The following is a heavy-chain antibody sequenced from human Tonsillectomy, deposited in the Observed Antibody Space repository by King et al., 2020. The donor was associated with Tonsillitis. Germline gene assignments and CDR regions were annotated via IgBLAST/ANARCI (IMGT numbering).Heavy chain of an antibody. CDR3: AREKEPLTGYYDY. V-gene: IGHV4-39*02. D-gene: IGHD2-15*01. CDR2: IYYSGNT. Sequence: QLQESGPGLAKPSETLSLTCTVSGGSISSSSYYWDWVRQPPGKGLEWIGNIYYSGNTFYNPSLKSRVTISVDTSKSQFSLKLTSVTAADTAVYYCAREKEPLTGYYDYWGQGTLVTVSS. CDR1: GGSISSSSYY. J-gene: IGHJ4*02.